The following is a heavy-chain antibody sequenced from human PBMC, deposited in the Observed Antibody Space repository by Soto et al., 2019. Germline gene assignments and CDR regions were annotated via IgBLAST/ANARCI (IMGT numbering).Heavy chain of an antibody. V-gene: IGHV4-30-2*01. CDR2: IYHSGST. CDR1: GGSISSGGYS. J-gene: IGHJ4*02. D-gene: IGHD4-17*01. Sequence: QLQLQESGSGLVKPSQTLSLTCAVSGGSISSGGYSWSWIRQPPGKGLEWIGYIYHSGSTYYNPSLKGRVTILTNRFKNPFSRELSSVAAADTGGDFWARSQTTVTSYDYWGQGTLVTVSS. CDR3: ARSQTTVTSYDY.